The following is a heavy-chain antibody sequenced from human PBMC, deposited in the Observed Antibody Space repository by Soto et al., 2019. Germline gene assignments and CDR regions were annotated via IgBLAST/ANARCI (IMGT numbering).Heavy chain of an antibody. J-gene: IGHJ6*02. V-gene: IGHV4-59*01. CDR3: ARAGRSSGWHYYYGMDV. CDR2: IYYSGST. Sequence: QVQLQESGPGLVKPSETLSLTCTVSGGSISSYYWSWIRQPPGKGLEWIGHIYYSGSTNYNPSLKSRVTISVDTSKNQFSLKLSSVTAADTAVYYCARAGRSSGWHYYYGMDVWGQGTTVTVSS. CDR1: GGSISSYY. D-gene: IGHD6-19*01.